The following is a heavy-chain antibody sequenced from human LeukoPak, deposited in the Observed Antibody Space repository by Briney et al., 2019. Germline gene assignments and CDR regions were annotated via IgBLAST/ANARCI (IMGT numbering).Heavy chain of an antibody. CDR1: VGSISSGCYY. D-gene: IGHD3-10*01. CDR2: IYYSGST. CDR3: ARFLSXRKWFGEXLPNRXYFXY. Sequence: SETLSLTCTVSVGSISSGCYYWSWIRQHPGKGLEWIGYIYYSGSTYYNPSLKSRVTISVDTSKNQFSLKLSSVTAAETAVYYXARFLSXRKWFGEXLPNRXYFXYWGQG. V-gene: IGHV4-31*03. J-gene: IGHJ4*02.